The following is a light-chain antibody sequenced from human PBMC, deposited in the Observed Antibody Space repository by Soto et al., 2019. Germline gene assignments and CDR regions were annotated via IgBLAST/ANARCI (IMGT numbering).Light chain of an antibody. CDR2: GAY. J-gene: IGKJ1*01. CDR3: QQYNNWLRT. CDR1: QSVSTN. Sequence: VMTQSPATLSVSPGERATLSCRASQSVSTNLAWYQQRPGQAPRLIISGAYTRATGIPARFSGSGSGTEFTLTISSLQSEDFAVYYCQQYNNWLRTFGQGTKVDIK. V-gene: IGKV3-15*01.